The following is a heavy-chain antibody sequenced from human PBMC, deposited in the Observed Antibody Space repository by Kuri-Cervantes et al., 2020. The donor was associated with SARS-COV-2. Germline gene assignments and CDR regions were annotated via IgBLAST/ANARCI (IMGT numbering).Heavy chain of an antibody. CDR1: GYTFTSYY. CDR3: AGDRGELLWFGELLRNYYYYYYMDV. Sequence: ASVKVSCKASGYTFTSYYMHWVRQAPGQGLEWMGIINPSGGSTSYAQKFQGRVTMTRDTSTSTVYMELSSLRSEDTAVYYCAGDRGELLWFGELLRNYYYYYYMDVWGKGTTVTVSS. D-gene: IGHD3-10*01. J-gene: IGHJ6*03. V-gene: IGHV1-46*03. CDR2: INPSGGST.